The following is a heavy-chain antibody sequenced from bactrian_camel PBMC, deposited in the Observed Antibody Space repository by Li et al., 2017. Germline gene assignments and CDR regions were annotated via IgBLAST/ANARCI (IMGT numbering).Heavy chain of an antibody. D-gene: IGHD5*01. Sequence: HVQLVESGGGLVQPGGSLTLSCTASEFTFEDSDVGWYRQVPDFPCEWISTIRADGSKTYADSVKGRFTISQNNAKTTTWLQMNNLKLDDTAMYYCAPDSSPQMGCYWTRGTQVTVS. CDR2: TIRADGSK. CDR3: APDSSPQMGCY. CDR1: EFTFEDSD. V-gene: IGHV3S61*01. J-gene: IGHJ4*01.